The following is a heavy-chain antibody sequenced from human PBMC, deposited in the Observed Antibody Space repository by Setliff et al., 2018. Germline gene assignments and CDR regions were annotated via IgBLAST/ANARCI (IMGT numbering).Heavy chain of an antibody. D-gene: IGHD6-13*01. J-gene: IGHJ1*01. V-gene: IGHV3-20*04. CDR3: ARDRGPYSSSFNTYFQH. Sequence: PGGSLRLSCAASGFTFGAHGMNWVRQVPGKGLEWVSTINWDGRTRGYADSVKGRFTISRDNDKNSLYLQMNSLRAEDTAVYYCARDRGPYSSSFNTYFQHWGQGTLVTVSS. CDR2: INWDGRTR. CDR1: GFTFGAHG.